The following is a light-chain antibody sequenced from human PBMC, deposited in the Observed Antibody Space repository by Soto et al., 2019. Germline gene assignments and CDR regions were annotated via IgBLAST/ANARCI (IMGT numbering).Light chain of an antibody. Sequence: QSILTQPPSVSGAPGQRVTIFCTGSYSNIGAGHDVHWYQHVPGKAPHLLIFGHVNRPSGVPDRFAGSTSGTSASLAITGLQSEDESDYYCQSFYTSLNGYVFGTGTKLTVL. V-gene: IGLV1-40*01. J-gene: IGLJ1*01. CDR1: YSNIGAGHD. CDR2: GHV. CDR3: QSFYTSLNGYV.